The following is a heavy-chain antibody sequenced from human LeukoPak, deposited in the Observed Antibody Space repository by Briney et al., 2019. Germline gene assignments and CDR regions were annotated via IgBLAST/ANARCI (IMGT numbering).Heavy chain of an antibody. CDR2: ISTYNANT. CDR3: AREECSIGVCYPSGY. D-gene: IGHD2-8*01. CDR1: GYGFTSYG. V-gene: IGHV1-18*01. Sequence: ASVKVSCKASGYGFTSYGISWVRQAPGQGLGWMGWISTYNANTNYALKLQGRVTLTTDTSTSTAYMELKSLRSDDTAVYYCAREECSIGVCYPSGYWGQGTLVTVSS. J-gene: IGHJ4*02.